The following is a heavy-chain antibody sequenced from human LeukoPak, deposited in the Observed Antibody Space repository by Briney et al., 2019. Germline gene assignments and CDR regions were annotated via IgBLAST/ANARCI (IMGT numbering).Heavy chain of an antibody. CDR3: ARANSGSYYRT. CDR2: IYYSGST. Sequence: KPSETLSLTCTVSGGSISSSSYYWGWIRQPPGKGLEWIGSIYYSGSTYYNPSLKSRVTTSVDTSKNQFSLKLSSVTAADTAVYYCARANSGSYYRTWGQGTLVTVSS. J-gene: IGHJ4*02. V-gene: IGHV4-39*07. CDR1: GGSISSSSYY. D-gene: IGHD1-26*01.